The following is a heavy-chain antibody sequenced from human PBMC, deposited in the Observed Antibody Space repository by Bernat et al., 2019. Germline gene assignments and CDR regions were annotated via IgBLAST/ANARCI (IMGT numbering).Heavy chain of an antibody. V-gene: IGHV3-53*01. CDR1: GFTVSSNY. J-gene: IGHJ4*02. CDR2: MYSDDST. CDR3: AKAGAVTSYYLDS. D-gene: IGHD4-17*01. Sequence: EVQLVEFGGGLIQPGGSLRLSCAASGFTVSSNYLTWVRQAPGKGLEWVSLMYSDDSTYYADSVKGRFTISRDNSKNTLYLQMNSLRADDTAVYYCAKAGAVTSYYLDSWGQGTLVTVSS.